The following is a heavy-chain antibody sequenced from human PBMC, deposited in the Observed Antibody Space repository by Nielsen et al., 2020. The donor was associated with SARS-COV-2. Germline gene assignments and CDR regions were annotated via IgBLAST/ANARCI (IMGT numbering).Heavy chain of an antibody. J-gene: IGHJ6*03. Sequence: WIRQPPGKGLEWVSFVSGSSYFTHYADSVRGRFTVSRDNARNTLYLQMHSLKPEDTAVYFCARGDLVVVPSPILGLGPFFYYFYLDVWGKGTTVTVSS. D-gene: IGHD2-2*01. CDR3: ARGDLVVVPSPILGLGPFFYYFYLDV. CDR2: VSGSSYFT. V-gene: IGHV3-11*06.